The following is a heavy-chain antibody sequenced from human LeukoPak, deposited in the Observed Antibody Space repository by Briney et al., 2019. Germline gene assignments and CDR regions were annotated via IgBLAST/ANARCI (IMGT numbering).Heavy chain of an antibody. D-gene: IGHD4-17*01. CDR2: ISGSGGAT. Sequence: GGTLRLSCSASGFTFSSYAMHWVRQAPGKGLEYVSDISGSGGATYYADSVKGRFTISRDNTKITLYLQMSSLRPEDTAVYYCVSLPRTTVTTSGDYWGQGTLVTVSS. CDR1: GFTFSSYA. V-gene: IGHV3-64D*06. CDR3: VSLPRTTVTTSGDY. J-gene: IGHJ4*02.